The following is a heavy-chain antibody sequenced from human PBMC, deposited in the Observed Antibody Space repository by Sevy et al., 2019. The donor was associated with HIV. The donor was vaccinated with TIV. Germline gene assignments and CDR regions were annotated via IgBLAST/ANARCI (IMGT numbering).Heavy chain of an antibody. D-gene: IGHD6-6*01. CDR2: ISAYNGNT. J-gene: IGHJ6*02. CDR1: GYTFTSYG. Sequence: ASVKVSCKASGYTFTSYGISWVRQAPGQGLEWMGWISAYNGNTNYAQKLQGRVTMTTDTSTSTAYMGLRSLRSDDTAVYYCARDQDSEQLVPVAYYYYGMDVWGQGTTVTVSS. CDR3: ARDQDSEQLVPVAYYYYGMDV. V-gene: IGHV1-18*01.